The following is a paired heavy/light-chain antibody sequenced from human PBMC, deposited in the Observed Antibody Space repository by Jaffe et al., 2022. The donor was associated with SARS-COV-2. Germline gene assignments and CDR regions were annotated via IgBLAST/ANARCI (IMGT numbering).Light chain of an antibody. CDR3: QSYDRGLTWV. V-gene: IGLV1-40*01. Sequence: QSVLTQPPSVSGAPGQRVTISCTGSSSNIGAGYDVHWYQHRPGTAPKLLIYGIYGNSNRPSGVPDRFSGSRSGTSASLAISGLQADDEADYYCQSYDRGLTWVFGGGTKLTVL. J-gene: IGLJ3*02. CDR1: SSNIGAGYD. CDR2: GNS.
Heavy chain of an antibody. CDR2: VYYSGST. CDR3: ARFGALYCTGGRCQGNYYYYYMDV. Sequence: QVQLQESGPGLVKPSETLSLTCSVSGDSVNNGLFYWSWIRQPPGKGLEWIGYVYYSGSTNYSPALKSRVTMAADTSKNKFSLRLSSVTAADTAVYYCARFGALYCTGGRCQGNYYYYYMDVWGKGTTVTVAS. J-gene: IGHJ6*03. V-gene: IGHV4-61*01. D-gene: IGHD2-8*02. CDR1: GDSVNNGLFY.